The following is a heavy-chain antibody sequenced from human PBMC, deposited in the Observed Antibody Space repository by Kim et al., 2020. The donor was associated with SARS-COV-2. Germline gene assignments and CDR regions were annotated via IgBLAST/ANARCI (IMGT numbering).Heavy chain of an antibody. V-gene: IGHV4-34*01. J-gene: IGHJ3*02. CDR2: INHSGST. Sequence: SETLSLTCAVYGGSFSGYYWSWIRQPPGKGLEWIGEINHSGSTNYNPSLKSRVTISVDTSKNQFSLKLSSVTAADTAVYYCARDRRLRYFDWSDVGAFD. CDR3: ARDRRLRYFDWSDVGAFD. CDR1: GGSFSGYY. D-gene: IGHD3-9*01.